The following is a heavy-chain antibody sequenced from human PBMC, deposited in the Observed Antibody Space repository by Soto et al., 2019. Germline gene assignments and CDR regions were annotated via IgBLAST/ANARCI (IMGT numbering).Heavy chain of an antibody. J-gene: IGHJ4*02. Sequence: QVQLQESGPGLVNASGTLSLTCGVSGGSISTNNWWSWVRQPPGQGLEWIAEVYHSGSTNYNPSRKSRLTISVDKSKNQFSLRLTSVTAADSAVYYCARAKLCNTLSCPHSFDTWGQGTLVTVSS. CDR1: GGSISTNNW. V-gene: IGHV4-4*02. CDR2: VYHSGST. D-gene: IGHD2-2*01. CDR3: ARAKLCNTLSCPHSFDT.